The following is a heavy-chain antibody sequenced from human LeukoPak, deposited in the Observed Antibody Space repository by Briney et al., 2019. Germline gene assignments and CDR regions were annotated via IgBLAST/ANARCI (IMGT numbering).Heavy chain of an antibody. D-gene: IGHD1-26*01. CDR1: GFTFSSYW. V-gene: IGHV3-23*01. Sequence: PGGSLRLSCAASGFTFSSYWMHWVRQAPGKGLVWVSRISDGSSTYYADSVKGRFTISRDNSKNTLYLQVNSLRADDTAVYYCAKSPSGSPYYFDYWGQGTLVTVSS. CDR2: ISDGSST. J-gene: IGHJ4*02. CDR3: AKSPSGSPYYFDY.